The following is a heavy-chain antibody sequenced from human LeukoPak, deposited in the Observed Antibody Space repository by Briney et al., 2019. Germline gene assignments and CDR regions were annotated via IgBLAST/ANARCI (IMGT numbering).Heavy chain of an antibody. CDR1: GGTFSSYA. V-gene: IGHV1-69*04. J-gene: IGHJ4*02. D-gene: IGHD6-13*01. Sequence: GASVKVSCKASGGTFSSYAISWVRQAPGQGLEWMGRIIPILGIANYAQKFQGRVTITADKSTSTAYMELSSLRSEDTAVYYCARVLAEPIAAAGYYFDYWGQGTLVTVSS. CDR2: IIPILGIA. CDR3: ARVLAEPIAAAGYYFDY.